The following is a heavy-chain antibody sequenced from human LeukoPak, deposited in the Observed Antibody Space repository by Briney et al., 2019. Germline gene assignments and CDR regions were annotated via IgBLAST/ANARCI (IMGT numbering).Heavy chain of an antibody. Sequence: SVKVSCKASGGTFSSYAISWVRQAPGQGLEWMGGIIPILGTANYAQKFQGRVTITADESTSTAYMELSSLRSEDTAVYYCARGGGYYDSSGYLTFDYWGQGTLVTVSS. D-gene: IGHD3-22*01. CDR2: IIPILGTA. CDR1: GGTFSSYA. CDR3: ARGGGYYDSSGYLTFDY. V-gene: IGHV1-69*13. J-gene: IGHJ4*02.